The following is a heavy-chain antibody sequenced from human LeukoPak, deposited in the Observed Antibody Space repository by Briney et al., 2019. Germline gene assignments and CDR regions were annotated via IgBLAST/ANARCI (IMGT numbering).Heavy chain of an antibody. J-gene: IGHJ3*02. V-gene: IGHV3-66*01. Sequence: GSPRLSCAASGFTFSSYEMNWVRQAPGKGLEWVSIIYSGGSTYYADSMKGRFTISRDNSKNTLYLQMNSLRAEDTAVYYCARDNRDYAFDISGHGKTVTVSS. CDR2: IYSGGST. CDR1: GFTFSSYE. CDR3: ARDNRDYAFDI. D-gene: IGHD3-3*01.